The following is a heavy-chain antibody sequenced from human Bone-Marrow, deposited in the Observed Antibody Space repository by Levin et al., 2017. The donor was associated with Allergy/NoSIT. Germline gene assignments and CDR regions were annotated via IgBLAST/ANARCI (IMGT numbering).Heavy chain of an antibody. J-gene: IGHJ6*02. V-gene: IGHV3-30*18. CDR1: GFTFSSYG. D-gene: IGHD3-10*01. Sequence: GESLKISCAASGFTFSSYGMHWVRQAPGKGLEWVAVISYDGSNKYYADSVKGRFTISRDNSKNTLYLQMNSLRAEDTAVYYCAKDLSNYYGSGHRLYYYYGMDVWGQGTTVTVSS. CDR2: ISYDGSNK. CDR3: AKDLSNYYGSGHRLYYYYGMDV.